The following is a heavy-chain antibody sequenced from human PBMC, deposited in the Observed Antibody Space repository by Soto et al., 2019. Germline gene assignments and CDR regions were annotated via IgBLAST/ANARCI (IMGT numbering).Heavy chain of an antibody. D-gene: IGHD6-6*01. CDR3: ASGAEVAALSRFDY. J-gene: IGHJ4*02. CDR1: GGSSSSSNW. V-gene: IGHV4-4*02. CDR2: IYHSGST. Sequence: QVQLQESGPGLVKPSGTLSLTCAVSGGSSSSSNWWSWVRQPPGKGLEWIGEIYHSGSTNYNPSLKIRVTISVDKSKNQCSLKLSSVPAAETAVYYCASGAEVAALSRFDYWGQGTLVTVSS.